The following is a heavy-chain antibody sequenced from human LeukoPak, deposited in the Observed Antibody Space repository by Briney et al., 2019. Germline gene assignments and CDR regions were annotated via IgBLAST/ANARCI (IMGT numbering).Heavy chain of an antibody. CDR1: GFTFSHYG. D-gene: IGHD3-22*01. CDR2: ISLSSSSI. V-gene: IGHV3-48*01. CDR3: ARVFSYGITMISRRRSYFDY. J-gene: IGHJ4*02. Sequence: PGGSLRLSCAASGFTFSHYGMHWVRQAPGKGLEWVSYISLSSSSIYYADSLKGRFTISRDNAKNSLYLQMNSLRAEDTAVYYCARVFSYGITMISRRRSYFDYWGQGTLVTVSS.